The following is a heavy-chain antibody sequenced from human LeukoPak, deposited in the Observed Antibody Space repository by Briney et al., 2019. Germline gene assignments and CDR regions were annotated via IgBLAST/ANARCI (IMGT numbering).Heavy chain of an antibody. CDR2: INHSGST. D-gene: IGHD4-11*01. V-gene: IGHV4-34*01. J-gene: IGHJ4*02. Sequence: PSETLSLTCVVYGGSFSGYYWSWIRQPPGKGLEWIGEINHSGSTNYNPSLKSRVTISVDTSKNQFSLKLSSVTAADTAVYYCASLTTLDYWGQGTLVTVSS. CDR1: GGSFSGYY. CDR3: ASLTTLDY.